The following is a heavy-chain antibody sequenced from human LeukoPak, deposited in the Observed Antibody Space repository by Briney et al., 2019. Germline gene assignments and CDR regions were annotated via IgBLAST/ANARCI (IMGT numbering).Heavy chain of an antibody. J-gene: IGHJ4*02. Sequence: ASVKVSCKASGYTFTSYGISWVRQAPGQGLEWMGWISAYNGNTNYAQKLQGRVTMTTDTSTSTAYMELRSLRSDDTAVYYCARSGELRPAAMGGVDYWGQGTLVTVSS. V-gene: IGHV1-18*01. D-gene: IGHD2-2*01. CDR3: ARSGELRPAAMGGVDY. CDR2: ISAYNGNT. CDR1: GYTFTSYG.